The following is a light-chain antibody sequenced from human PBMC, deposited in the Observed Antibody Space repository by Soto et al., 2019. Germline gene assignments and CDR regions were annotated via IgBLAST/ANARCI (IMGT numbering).Light chain of an antibody. Sequence: QSALSQPSPLSWSPGPAITISCTGTSSDVGLYNLVYWYQQLPGKAPKLIIYEVNERPSGISDRFSGSKSGNTASLTISGLQDEDEADYYCCSYVGSRILMFGGGTKVTVL. V-gene: IGLV2-23*02. CDR3: CSYVGSRILM. CDR2: EVN. CDR1: SSDVGLYNL. J-gene: IGLJ3*02.